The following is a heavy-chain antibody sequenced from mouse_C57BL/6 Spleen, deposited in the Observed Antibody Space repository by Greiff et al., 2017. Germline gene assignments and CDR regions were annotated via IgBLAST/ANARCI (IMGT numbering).Heavy chain of an antibody. D-gene: IGHD1-1*01. J-gene: IGHJ2*01. CDR2: IDPSDSYT. V-gene: IGHV1-59*01. Sequence: QVQLQQPGAELVRPGTSVKLSCKASGYTFTSYWMHWVKQRPGRGLEWIGVIDPSDSYTNYNQKFKGKATLTVDTSSSTAYMQLSSLTSEDSAVYYCARGGIITTVVADYFDYWGQGTTLTVSS. CDR1: GYTFTSYW. CDR3: ARGGIITTVVADYFDY.